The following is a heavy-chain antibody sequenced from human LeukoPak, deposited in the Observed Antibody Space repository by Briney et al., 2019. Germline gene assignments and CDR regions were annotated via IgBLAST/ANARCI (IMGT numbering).Heavy chain of an antibody. CDR2: ISSSISIT. CDR1: GFTFSTYT. CDR3: ARSKGYSYGTDV. Sequence: QAGGSLRLSRAASGFTFSTYTMNWVRQAPGKGLEWVSYISSSISITYYADSVKGRFTISRDSAENSLYLQMNGLRAEDTAVYYCARSKGYSYGTDVWGQGTTVTVSS. J-gene: IGHJ6*02. D-gene: IGHD6-13*01. V-gene: IGHV3-48*04.